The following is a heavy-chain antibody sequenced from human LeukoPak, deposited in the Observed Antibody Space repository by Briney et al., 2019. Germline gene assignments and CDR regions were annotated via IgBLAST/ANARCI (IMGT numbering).Heavy chain of an antibody. CDR1: GFTFSSYG. V-gene: IGHV3-30*02. CDR2: IRYDGSNK. J-gene: IGHJ6*03. D-gene: IGHD3-10*01. Sequence: GGSLRLSCAASGFTFSSYGMHWVRQAPGKGLEWVAFIRYDGSNKYYADSVKGRFTISRDNAKNSLYLQMNSLRAEDTAVYYCARDHGSGSFGSSYYMDVWGEGTTVTISS. CDR3: ARDHGSGSFGSSYYMDV.